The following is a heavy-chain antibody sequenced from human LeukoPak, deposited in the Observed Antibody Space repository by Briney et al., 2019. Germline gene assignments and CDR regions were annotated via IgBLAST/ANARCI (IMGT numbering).Heavy chain of an antibody. D-gene: IGHD3-3*01. CDR1: GFTFISYA. CDR3: AKGEWRRQLRAFDI. CDR2: ISGSGGST. V-gene: IGHV3-23*01. J-gene: IGHJ3*02. Sequence: PGGSLRLSCAASGFTFISYAMTWVRQAPGKGLEWVSVISGSGGSTYYADSVKGRFTISRDNSKNTLYLQMNSLRAEDTAVYYCAKGEWRRQLRAFDIWGQGTMVTVSS.